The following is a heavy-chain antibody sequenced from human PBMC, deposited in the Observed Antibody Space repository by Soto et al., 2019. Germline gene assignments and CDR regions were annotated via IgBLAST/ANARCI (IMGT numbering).Heavy chain of an antibody. CDR1: GFTFTNYW. CDR3: TIVFDY. CDR2: IDGVGTGT. Sequence: TGGSLRLSCAASGFTFTNYWMHWVRQVPGKGLVWVSRIDGVGTGTSYSDSVRGRFTISRDNSENTLYLQMNSLTAEDTAVYYCTIVFDYWGQGTPVTVSS. V-gene: IGHV3-74*01. J-gene: IGHJ4*02.